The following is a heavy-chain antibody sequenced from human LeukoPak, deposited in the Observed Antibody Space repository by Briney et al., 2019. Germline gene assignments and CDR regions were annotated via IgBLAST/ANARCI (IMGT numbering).Heavy chain of an antibody. J-gene: IGHJ3*02. CDR3: ARSLIADGAFDI. D-gene: IGHD2-21*01. Sequence: PGGSLRLSCVASGFTFSSHWMHWVRQAPGKGLVWVSDISSSGSYIDYADSVKGRFTISRDNAKNSLFLQMNSLRAEDTAVYYCARSLIADGAFDIWGQGTMVTVSS. CDR1: GFTFSSHW. CDR2: ISSSGSYI. V-gene: IGHV3-21*01.